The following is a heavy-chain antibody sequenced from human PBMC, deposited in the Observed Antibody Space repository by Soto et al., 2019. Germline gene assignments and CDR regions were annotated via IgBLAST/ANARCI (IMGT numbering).Heavy chain of an antibody. Sequence: EVQLVESGGGLVKPGWFLRLSCTASGFTLSSYSMNWVRQAPGKGLEWVSYLSSGMRYIYYTAPVKGRFTVSRYRAKNSLYLQMNSLRDDDTAVYYCTRDLGRGYGMDVWGQGTTVTVSS. D-gene: IGHD3-16*01. J-gene: IGHJ6*02. CDR1: GFTLSSYS. CDR3: TRDLGRGYGMDV. CDR2: LSSGMRYI. V-gene: IGHV3-21*05.